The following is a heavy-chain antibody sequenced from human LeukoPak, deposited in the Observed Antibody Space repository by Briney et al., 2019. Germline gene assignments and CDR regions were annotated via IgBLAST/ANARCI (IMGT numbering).Heavy chain of an antibody. CDR2: INHSGST. Sequence: SETLSLTCAVYGGSFSGYYWSWIRQPPGKGLEWIGEINHSGSTNYNPSLKSRVTISVDTSKNQFSLKLSSVTAADTAVYYCAGTDIVLTVYASNWFDPWGQGTLVTVSS. CDR1: GGSFSGYY. V-gene: IGHV4-34*01. D-gene: IGHD2-8*01. J-gene: IGHJ5*02. CDR3: AGTDIVLTVYASNWFDP.